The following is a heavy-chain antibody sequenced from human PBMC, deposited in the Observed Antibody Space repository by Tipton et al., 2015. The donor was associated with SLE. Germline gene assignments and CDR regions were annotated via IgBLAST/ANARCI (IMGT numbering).Heavy chain of an antibody. CDR3: ARDRSYGMDV. J-gene: IGHJ6*02. CDR2: IYYSGTS. CDR1: GGSIGGSSYY. V-gene: IGHV4-39*07. Sequence: TLSLTCTVSGGSIGGSSYYWGWIRQSPGKGLEWIGSIYYSGTSHYKASLESRVTISLDTSKNQFSLKLSSVTAADTAVYYCARDRSYGMDVWGQGTTVTVSS.